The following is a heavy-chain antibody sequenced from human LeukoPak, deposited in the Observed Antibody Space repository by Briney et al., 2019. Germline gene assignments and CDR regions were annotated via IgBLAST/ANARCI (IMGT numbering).Heavy chain of an antibody. Sequence: SVKVSCKASGGTFSSYAISWVRQAPGQGLEWMGGIIPIFGTANYAQKFQGRVTITADESTSTAYMELSSLRSDDTAVYYCARAEWAASWFDPWGQGTLVTVSS. V-gene: IGHV1-69*01. CDR3: ARAEWAASWFDP. D-gene: IGHD2-15*01. CDR1: GGTFSSYA. CDR2: IIPIFGTA. J-gene: IGHJ5*02.